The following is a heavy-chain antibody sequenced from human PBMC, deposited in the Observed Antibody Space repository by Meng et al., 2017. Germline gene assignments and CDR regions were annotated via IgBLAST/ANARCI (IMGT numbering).Heavy chain of an antibody. J-gene: IGHJ3*02. CDR2: INHSGST. CDR1: GGSFSGYY. V-gene: IGHV4-34*01. CDR3: ARGRGGYSYGYLRARGAFDI. D-gene: IGHD5-18*01. Sequence: QVQLQQGGAGLLKPSETLSLTCAVYGGSFSGYYWSWIRQPPGKGLEWIGEINHSGSTNYNPSLKSRVTISVDTSKNQFSLKLSSVTAADTAVYYCARGRGGYSYGYLRARGAFDIWGQGTMVTVSS.